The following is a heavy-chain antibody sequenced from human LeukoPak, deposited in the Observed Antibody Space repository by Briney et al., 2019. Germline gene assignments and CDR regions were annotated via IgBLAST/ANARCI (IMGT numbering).Heavy chain of an antibody. D-gene: IGHD5-12*01. Sequence: SETLSLTCTVSGGSISSYYWSWIRQPPGKGLEWIGYIYYSGSTNYNPSLKSRVTISVDTSKNQFSLKLSSVTAADTAVYYCVRVGDTDLVVWWLRGYFDYWGQGTLVTVSS. CDR1: GGSISSYY. J-gene: IGHJ4*02. V-gene: IGHV4-59*01. CDR2: IYYSGST. CDR3: VRVGDTDLVVWWLRGYFDY.